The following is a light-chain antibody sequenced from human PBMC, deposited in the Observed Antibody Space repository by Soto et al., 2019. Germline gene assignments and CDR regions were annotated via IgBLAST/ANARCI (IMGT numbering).Light chain of an antibody. V-gene: IGKV1-5*01. J-gene: IGKJ1*01. Sequence: DIQITPSPSTLSASVGDTVTITCRASQTISRWLAWYQQKPGKAPRLLIYTASTLESGVPSRFSASGSGTEFTLTISSLHPDDFATYYCQEYNNYWTFGQGTKVDI. CDR2: TAS. CDR1: QTISRW. CDR3: QEYNNYWT.